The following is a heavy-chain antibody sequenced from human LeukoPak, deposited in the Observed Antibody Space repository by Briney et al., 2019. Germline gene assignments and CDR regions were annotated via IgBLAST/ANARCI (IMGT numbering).Heavy chain of an antibody. CDR2: VYHRGST. CDR3: ARHGNWEPFDY. CDR1: GASISSSDYY. J-gene: IGHJ4*02. V-gene: IGHV4-39*01. D-gene: IGHD1-1*01. Sequence: SETLSLTCVLSGASISSSDYYWAWIRQPPGKGLEWIGTVYHRGSTYYNPSLKSRLTISVDTSNNSISLKVTSLTAADTAVYYCARHGNWEPFDYWGQGSLVTVSS.